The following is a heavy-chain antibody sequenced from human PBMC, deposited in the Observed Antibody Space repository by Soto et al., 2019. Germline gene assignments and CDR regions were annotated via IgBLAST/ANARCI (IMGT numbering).Heavy chain of an antibody. Sequence: QVQLQQWGAGLLKPSETLSLTCAVYGGSFSGYYWSWIRQPPGKGLEWIGEINHSGSTNYNPSLKSRVTISVDTSKNQFSLKLSSVTAADTAVYYCARRSGATTGGYFQHWGQGTLVTVSS. CDR2: INHSGST. J-gene: IGHJ1*01. D-gene: IGHD4-17*01. CDR3: ARRSGATTGGYFQH. CDR1: GGSFSGYY. V-gene: IGHV4-34*01.